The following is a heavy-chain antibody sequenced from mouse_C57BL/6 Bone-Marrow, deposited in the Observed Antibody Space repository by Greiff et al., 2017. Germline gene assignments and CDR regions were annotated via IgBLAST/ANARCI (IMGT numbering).Heavy chain of an antibody. V-gene: IGHV2-2*01. CDR3: ARKGMITFNHYYAMDY. J-gene: IGHJ4*01. D-gene: IGHD2-4*01. CDR1: GFSLTSYG. Sequence: QVQLQQSGRGLVQPSQSLSITCTVSGFSLTSYGVHWVRQSPGKGLEWLGVIWSGGSTDYNAAFISRLSISKDNSKSQVFFKMNSLQADDTAIYYCARKGMITFNHYYAMDYWGQGTSVTVSS. CDR2: IWSGGST.